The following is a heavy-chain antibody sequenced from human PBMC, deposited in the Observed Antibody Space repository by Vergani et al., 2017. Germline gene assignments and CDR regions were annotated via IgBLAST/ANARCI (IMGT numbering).Heavy chain of an antibody. J-gene: IGHJ6*02. V-gene: IGHV5-51*01. Sequence: EVQLVQSGAEVKKPGESLKISCKGSGYSFTSYWIGWVRQMPGKGLEWMGIIYPGDSDTRYSPSFQGQVTISADKSISTAYLQWSSLKASDTAMYYCARDEHRVTYAHPYCSSTSCKTGGMDVWGQGTTVTVSS. CDR2: IYPGDSDT. D-gene: IGHD2-2*01. CDR1: GYSFTSYW. CDR3: ARDEHRVTYAHPYCSSTSCKTGGMDV.